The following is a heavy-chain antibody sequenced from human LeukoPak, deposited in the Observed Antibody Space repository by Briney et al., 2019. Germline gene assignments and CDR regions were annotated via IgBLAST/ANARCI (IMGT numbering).Heavy chain of an antibody. Sequence: GASVKVSCKASGYTFTSYYMHWVRQAPGQGLEWTGIINPSGGSTSYAQKFQGRVTMTRDMSTSTVYMELSSLRSEDTAVYYCARDQNFWSGYGNLYYYYMDVWGKGTTVTVSS. CDR2: INPSGGST. CDR1: GYTFTSYY. J-gene: IGHJ6*03. CDR3: ARDQNFWSGYGNLYYYYMDV. V-gene: IGHV1-46*01. D-gene: IGHD3-3*01.